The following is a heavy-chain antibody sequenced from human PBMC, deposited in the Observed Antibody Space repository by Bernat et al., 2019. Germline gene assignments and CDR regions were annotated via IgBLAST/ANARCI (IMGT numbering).Heavy chain of an antibody. D-gene: IGHD1-26*01. V-gene: IGHV4-59*01. CDR3: ARSGRTGAEYFQH. CDR1: GGSISSYY. J-gene: IGHJ1*01. CDR2: IYYSGST. Sequence: QVQLQESGPGLVKPSETLSLTCTVSGGSISSYYWSWIRQPPGKGLEWIGNIYYSGSTNYNPSLKSRVTISVDTSKNQFSLKLSSVTAADTAVYYCARSGRTGAEYFQHWGQGTLVTVSS.